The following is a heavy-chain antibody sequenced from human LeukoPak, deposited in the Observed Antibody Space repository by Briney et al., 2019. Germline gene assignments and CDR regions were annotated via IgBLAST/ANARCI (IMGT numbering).Heavy chain of an antibody. D-gene: IGHD3-22*01. CDR3: AKDAWGSYYYDSSGYSNDAFDI. Sequence: HPGGSLRLSCAASGFTFSSYGMHWVRQAPGKGLEWVAVIWYDGSNKYYADSVKGRFTISRDNSKNTLYLQMNSLGAEDTAVYYCAKDAWGSYYYDSSGYSNDAFDIWGQGTMVTVSS. V-gene: IGHV3-33*06. J-gene: IGHJ3*02. CDR2: IWYDGSNK. CDR1: GFTFSSYG.